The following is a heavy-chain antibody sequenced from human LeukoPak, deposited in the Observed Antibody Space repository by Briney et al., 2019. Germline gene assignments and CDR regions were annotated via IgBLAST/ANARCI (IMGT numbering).Heavy chain of an antibody. Sequence: PSEPLSLTCTVSGDSLNSYYWTWIRQPPGEGLQWIGYIFYSGSSNYNASLRSRVAISVDTSKNQFSLKLTSVTAADTAVYYCAGRAARFFDYWGQGILVTVSS. CDR1: GDSLNSYY. J-gene: IGHJ4*02. CDR3: AGRAARFFDY. CDR2: IFYSGSS. D-gene: IGHD6-25*01. V-gene: IGHV4-59*01.